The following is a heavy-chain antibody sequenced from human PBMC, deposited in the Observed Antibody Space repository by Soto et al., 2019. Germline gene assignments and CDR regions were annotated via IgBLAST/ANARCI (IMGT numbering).Heavy chain of an antibody. V-gene: IGHV3-33*06. CDR3: AKHAGYSSSWVDS. CDR2: IWYDGSNK. Sequence: GGSLRLSGAASGFKFSTYAMYWVRQAPGKGLEWVAVIWYDGSNKYYADSVKGRFTISRDNSKNTLYLQINSLRAEDTAVYYCAKHAGYSSSWVDSWGQGTLVTVSS. CDR1: GFKFSTYA. J-gene: IGHJ4*02. D-gene: IGHD6-13*01.